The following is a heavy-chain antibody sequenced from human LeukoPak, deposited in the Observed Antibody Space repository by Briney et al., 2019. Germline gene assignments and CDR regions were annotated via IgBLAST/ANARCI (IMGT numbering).Heavy chain of an antibody. J-gene: IGHJ5*02. V-gene: IGHV3-23*01. CDR3: AKVAAAGYNWFDP. Sequence: PGRSLRLSRAASGFTFSTYGMHWVRQAPGKGLEWVSAISGSGGSTCYADSVKGRFTISRDNSKNTLYLQMNSLRAEDTAVYYCAKVAAAGYNWFDPWGEGTLVTVSS. D-gene: IGHD6-13*01. CDR1: GFTFSTYG. CDR2: ISGSGGST.